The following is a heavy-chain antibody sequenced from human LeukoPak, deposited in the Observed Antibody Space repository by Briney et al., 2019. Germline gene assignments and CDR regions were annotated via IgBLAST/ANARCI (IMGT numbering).Heavy chain of an antibody. CDR3: ARDGIVVVPAAIDY. V-gene: IGHV4-39*01. Sequence: SETLSLTCTVSGGSISSYYWGWIRQPPGKGLEWIGSIYYSGSTYYNPSLKSRVTISVDTSKNQFSLKLSSVTAADTAVYYCARDGIVVVPAAIDYWGQGTLVTVSS. J-gene: IGHJ4*02. CDR2: IYYSGST. D-gene: IGHD2-2*01. CDR1: GGSISSYY.